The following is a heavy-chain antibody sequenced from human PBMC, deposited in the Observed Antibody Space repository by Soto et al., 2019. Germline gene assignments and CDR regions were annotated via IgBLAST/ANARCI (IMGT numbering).Heavy chain of an antibody. CDR2: IIPIFGTA. Sequence: GXSVKVSCKASGGTFSSYAIRWVRQAPGQGLECMGGIIPIFGTANYAQKFQGRVTITADESTSTAYMELSSLRSEDTAVYYCAREGDSNYYYGMDFWGQGTTVTVSS. D-gene: IGHD2-21*02. J-gene: IGHJ6*02. CDR1: GGTFSSYA. CDR3: AREGDSNYYYGMDF. V-gene: IGHV1-69*13.